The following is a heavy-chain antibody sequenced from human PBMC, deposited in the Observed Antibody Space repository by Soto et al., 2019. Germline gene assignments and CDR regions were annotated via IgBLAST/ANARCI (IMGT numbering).Heavy chain of an antibody. CDR2: ISNSVVTT. V-gene: IGHV3-23*01. J-gene: IGHJ5*01. Sequence: PGGSLRLSCAASGFIFRNYAMGWARQVPGSGLDWISFISNSVVTTNYADSVMGRFTVSTGNSKDTLYLHMTCLRVEDTAVYYCAKSFAAAGRQICFDSWGHGTLVTVSS. CDR3: AKSFAAAGRQICFDS. CDR1: GFIFRNYA. D-gene: IGHD6-25*01.